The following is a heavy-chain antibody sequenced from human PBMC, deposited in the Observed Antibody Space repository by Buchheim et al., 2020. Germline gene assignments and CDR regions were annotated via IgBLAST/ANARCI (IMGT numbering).Heavy chain of an antibody. V-gene: IGHV3-30*18. D-gene: IGHD4-11*01. Sequence: QEQLVESGGGVVQSGKSLRLSCAASGFTFSNFGMHWVRQAPGKGLEWVAFISYDEDTQYYADSVKGRFTISRDNSKDTVFLQMNSLGAEDSAVYYCAKGSELEVTFAVGGLDCWGQGTL. CDR1: GFTFSNFG. J-gene: IGHJ4*02. CDR3: AKGSELEVTFAVGGLDC. CDR2: ISYDEDTQ.